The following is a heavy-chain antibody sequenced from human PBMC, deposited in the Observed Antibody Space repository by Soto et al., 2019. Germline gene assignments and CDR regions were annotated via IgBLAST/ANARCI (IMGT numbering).Heavy chain of an antibody. J-gene: IGHJ5*02. D-gene: IGHD6-19*01. Sequence: QVQLVESGGGVVQPGRSLRLSCAASGLTIRSYAMHWVRQAPGKGLEWVAVISDDGSKKFHADAVKGRFTISRDNSKNTLYLQLASLRAKNTAVYYCARDRAVAAPNWLAPWGQGTLVTVSS. CDR1: GLTIRSYA. CDR3: ARDRAVAAPNWLAP. V-gene: IGHV3-30-3*01. CDR2: ISDDGSKK.